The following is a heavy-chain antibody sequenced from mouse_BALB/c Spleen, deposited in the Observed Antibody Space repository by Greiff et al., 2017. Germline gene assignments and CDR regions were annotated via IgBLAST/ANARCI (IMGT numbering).Heavy chain of an antibody. CDR1: GYTFTDYW. J-gene: IGHJ2*01. Sequence: VQLQQPGAELVMPGASVKMSCKASGYTFTDYWMHWVKQRPGQGLEWIGAIDTSDSYTSYNQKFKGKATLTVDESSSTAYMQLSSLTSEDSAVYYWAREKVRGFDNGGQGTTPTVPS. CDR2: IDTSDSYT. V-gene: IGHV1-69*01. CDR3: AREKVRGFDN.